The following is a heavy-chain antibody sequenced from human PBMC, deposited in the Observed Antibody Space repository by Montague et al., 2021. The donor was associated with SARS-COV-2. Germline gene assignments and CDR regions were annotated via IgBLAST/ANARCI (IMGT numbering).Heavy chain of an antibody. V-gene: IGHV3-21*01. J-gene: IGHJ5*02. CDR2: ISSSSSYI. CDR3: ARSNVDTAMDFNWFDP. Sequence: SLRLSCAASGFTFSSYSMNWVRQAPGKGLGWVSSISSSSSYIYYADSVKGRFTISRDNAKNSLYLQMNSLRAEDTAVYYCARSNVDTAMDFNWFDPWGQGTLVTVSS. CDR1: GFTFSSYS. D-gene: IGHD5-18*01.